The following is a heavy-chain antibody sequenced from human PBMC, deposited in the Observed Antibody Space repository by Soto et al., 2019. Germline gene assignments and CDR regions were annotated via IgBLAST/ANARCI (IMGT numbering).Heavy chain of an antibody. CDR3: ARDLGYYDSSGYFDY. D-gene: IGHD3-22*01. Sequence: LRLSCAASGFTFSDYYMSWIRQAPGKGLEWVSYISSSDSIIYYADSVKGRFTISRDNAKNSLYLQMNSMRAEDTAVYYCARDLGYYDSSGYFDYWGQGTLVTVSS. CDR1: GFTFSDYY. V-gene: IGHV3-11*01. J-gene: IGHJ4*02. CDR2: ISSSDSII.